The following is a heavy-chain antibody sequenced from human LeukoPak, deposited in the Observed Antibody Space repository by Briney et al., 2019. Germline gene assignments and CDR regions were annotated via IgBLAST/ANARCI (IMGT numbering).Heavy chain of an antibody. V-gene: IGHV4-39*01. J-gene: IGHJ4*02. D-gene: IGHD2-2*01. CDR1: GGSISNSDYY. Sequence: ETLSLTRTVAGGSISNSDYYWDWIRQPPGKGLEWIGRINYRGSTYYNPSLESRVTISVDTSKNQISLKLSSVTGADTAVYYCARHYCSSTSCWPRFEYWGQGTLVTVYS. CDR2: INYRGST. CDR3: ARHYCSSTSCWPRFEY.